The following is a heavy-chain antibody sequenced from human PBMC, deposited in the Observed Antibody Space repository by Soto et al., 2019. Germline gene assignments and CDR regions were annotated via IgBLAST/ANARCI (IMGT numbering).Heavy chain of an antibody. J-gene: IGHJ6*02. CDR1: GFTFSSYA. CDR2: ISYDGSNK. Sequence: GGSLRLSCAASGFTFSSYAMHWVRQAPGKGLELVAVISYDGSNKYYADSVKGRFTISRDNSKNMLYLQMNSLRAEDTAVYYCAREPNYYGMDVWGQGTTVTVSS. V-gene: IGHV3-30-3*01. CDR3: AREPNYYGMDV.